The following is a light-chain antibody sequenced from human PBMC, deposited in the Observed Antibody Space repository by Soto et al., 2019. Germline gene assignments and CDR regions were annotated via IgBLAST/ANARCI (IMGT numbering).Light chain of an antibody. CDR3: VSFTSSTTYG. CDR1: SSDVGGSNF. Sequence: QSVLTQPASVSASPGQSITISCTGTSSDVGGSNFVSWYQQHPGKHPKLIIYDVATRPSGVSNRFSGSKSGSTASLIISRRQTEDEADDYCVSFTSSTTYGFGSGTKRTFL. V-gene: IGLV2-14*03. CDR2: DVA. J-gene: IGLJ1*01.